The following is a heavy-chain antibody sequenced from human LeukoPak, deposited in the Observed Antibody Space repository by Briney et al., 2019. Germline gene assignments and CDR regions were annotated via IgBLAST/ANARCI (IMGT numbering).Heavy chain of an antibody. CDR1: GFTFNNAR. CDR2: IKQDGSEK. V-gene: IGHV3-7*01. Sequence: GGSLRLACAASGFTFNNARMSWVRQAPGKGLEWVANIKQDGSEKYYVDSVKGRFTISRDNAKNSLYLQMNSLRAEDTAVYYCTRDGSSGWYNWFDPWGQGTLVTVSS. CDR3: TRDGSSGWYNWFDP. D-gene: IGHD6-19*01. J-gene: IGHJ5*02.